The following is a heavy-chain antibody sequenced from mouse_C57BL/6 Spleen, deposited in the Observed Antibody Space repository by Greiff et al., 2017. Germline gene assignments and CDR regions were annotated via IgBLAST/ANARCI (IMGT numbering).Heavy chain of an antibody. Sequence: EVKVEESGGGLVKPGGSLKLSCAASGFTFSDYGMHWVRQAPEKGLEWVAYISSGSSTIYYADTVKGRFTISRDNAKNTLFLQMTSLRSEDTAMYYCAKIYGFYWYFDVWGTGTTVTVSS. D-gene: IGHD2-2*01. CDR3: AKIYGFYWYFDV. CDR2: ISSGSSTI. V-gene: IGHV5-17*01. J-gene: IGHJ1*03. CDR1: GFTFSDYG.